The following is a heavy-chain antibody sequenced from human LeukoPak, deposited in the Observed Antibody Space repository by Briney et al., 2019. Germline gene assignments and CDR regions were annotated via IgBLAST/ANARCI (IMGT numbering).Heavy chain of an antibody. D-gene: IGHD1-1*01. V-gene: IGHV3-21*01. CDR2: ISSSSSNI. Sequence: GGSLRLSCAASGFTFSSYSMNWVRQAPGKGLEWVSSISSSSSNIYYADSVKGRFTVSRDNAKNSLYLQMNSLRVEDTAVYYCARCTTGRTFGSLREIKRSREIDYWGQGTLVTVSS. CDR1: GFTFSSYS. CDR3: ARCTTGRTFGSLREIKRSREIDY. J-gene: IGHJ4*02.